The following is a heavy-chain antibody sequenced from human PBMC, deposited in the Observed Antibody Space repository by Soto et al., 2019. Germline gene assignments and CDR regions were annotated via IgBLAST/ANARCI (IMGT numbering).Heavy chain of an antibody. CDR1: GGSISSSSYY. Sequence: SETLSLTCTVSGGSISSSSYYWGWIRQPPGKGLEWIGSIYYSGSTYYNPSLKSRVTISVDTSKNQFSLKLSSVTAADTAVYYCARLWYSSSSSGGDYWGQGTLVTVSS. CDR3: ARLWYSSSSSGGDY. CDR2: IYYSGST. V-gene: IGHV4-39*01. J-gene: IGHJ4*02. D-gene: IGHD6-6*01.